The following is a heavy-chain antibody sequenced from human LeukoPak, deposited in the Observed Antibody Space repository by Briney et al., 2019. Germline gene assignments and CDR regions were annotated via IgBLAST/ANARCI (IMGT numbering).Heavy chain of an antibody. CDR2: ISGSGGST. J-gene: IGHJ4*02. V-gene: IGHV3-23*01. Sequence: GGSLRLSCAASGFTFRTFPMGWVRQAPGKGLEWVSAISGSGGSTYYADSVKGRFTISRDNSKNTLYLQMNSLRAEDTAVYYCAKMGSGWSSSFDYWGQGTLVTVSS. CDR3: AKMGSGWSSSFDY. D-gene: IGHD6-19*01. CDR1: GFTFRTFP.